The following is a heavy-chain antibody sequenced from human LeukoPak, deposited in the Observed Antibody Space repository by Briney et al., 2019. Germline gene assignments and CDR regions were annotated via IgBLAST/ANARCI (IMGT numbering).Heavy chain of an antibody. CDR3: ARGSADDDDKWIDP. D-gene: IGHD1-1*01. Sequence: GGSVRLFCAASGFKLSEYGMNWVRQAAGKGLEWVSYISRILINIYYADSVRGRFTISRDNAKNSVFLQMNSLRAEDTAVYYCARGSADDDDKWIDPWGQGTLVTVSS. V-gene: IGHV3-48*03. J-gene: IGHJ5*02. CDR2: ISRILINI. CDR1: GFKLSEYG.